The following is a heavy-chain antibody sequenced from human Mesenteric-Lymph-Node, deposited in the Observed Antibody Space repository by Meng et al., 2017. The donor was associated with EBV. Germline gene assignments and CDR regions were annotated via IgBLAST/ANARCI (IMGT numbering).Heavy chain of an antibody. CDR1: GGSISTSNW. J-gene: IGHJ4*02. CDR3: AKDWSVGAGSGSHY. CDR2: IYHSGST. V-gene: IGHV4-4*02. D-gene: IGHD1-26*01. Sequence: QVQLQESGPGLVKPWGTLSLTCAVSGGSISTSNWWSWVRQPPGKGLEWIGEIYHSGSTNYNPSLKTRVTMSVDKSNQFSLNLNSVTAADTAVYYCAKDWSVGAGSGSHYWGQGTLVTVSS.